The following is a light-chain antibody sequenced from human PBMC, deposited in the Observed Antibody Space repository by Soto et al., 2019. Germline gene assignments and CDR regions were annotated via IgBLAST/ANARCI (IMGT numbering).Light chain of an antibody. J-gene: IGKJ4*01. V-gene: IGKV3-11*01. CDR2: DAS. Sequence: EIVLTQSPGTLSLSPGERATLSCRASQSVSSYLAWYQQKPGQAPRLLIYDASNRATGIPARFSGSGSGTDFTLTISSLEPEDFAVYYCQQRSTWPLTFGGGTKV. CDR3: QQRSTWPLT. CDR1: QSVSSY.